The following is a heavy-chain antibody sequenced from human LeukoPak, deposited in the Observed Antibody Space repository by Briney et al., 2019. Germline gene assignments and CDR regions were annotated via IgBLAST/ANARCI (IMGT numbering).Heavy chain of an antibody. D-gene: IGHD2-15*01. Sequence: SETLSLTCTVSGGSIRSNNYYWGWIRQPPGKGLEWIGTIYHSGSTYYNPSLKSRVTISVDTFTNQFSLKLSSVTAADTAVYYCARREISGPFDYWGQGTLVTVSS. CDR1: GGSIRSNNYY. J-gene: IGHJ4*02. CDR2: IYHSGST. CDR3: ARREISGPFDY. V-gene: IGHV4-39*01.